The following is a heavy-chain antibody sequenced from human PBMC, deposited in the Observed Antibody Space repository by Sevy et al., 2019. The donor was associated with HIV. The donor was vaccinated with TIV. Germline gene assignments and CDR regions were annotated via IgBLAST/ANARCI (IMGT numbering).Heavy chain of an antibody. V-gene: IGHV3-7*01. CDR1: GFTFSSFW. CDR3: ARGVGLGYFSGGSCFDSFDN. D-gene: IGHD2-15*01. CDR2: IKQDGSEK. Sequence: GGSLRLSCAASGFTFSSFWMSWVRQAPGKGLEWVANIKQDGSEKYYVDSVKGRFTISRDNAKNSLYLQMNSLRAEDTAVYDCARGVGLGYFSGGSCFDSFDNWGQGTMVTVSS. J-gene: IGHJ3*02.